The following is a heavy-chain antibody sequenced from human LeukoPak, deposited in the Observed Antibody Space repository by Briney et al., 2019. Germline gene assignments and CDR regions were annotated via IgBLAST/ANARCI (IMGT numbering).Heavy chain of an antibody. V-gene: IGHV3-33*01. CDR3: ARDRFGPTEN. J-gene: IGHJ4*02. Sequence: PGGSLRLSCAASGFTFNTYGMHWVRQAPGKGLEWVVVIRYDGTEKYYSDSVKGRFTISRDNSQNTLYLQMNSLRVEDTAVYYCARDRFGPTENWGQGTLVTVSS. CDR2: IRYDGTEK. D-gene: IGHD3-10*01. CDR1: GFTFNTYG.